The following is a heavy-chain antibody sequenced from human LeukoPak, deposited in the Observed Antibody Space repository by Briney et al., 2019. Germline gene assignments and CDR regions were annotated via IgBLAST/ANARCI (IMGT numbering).Heavy chain of an antibody. V-gene: IGHV3-23*01. D-gene: IGHD2-2*01. CDR2: ISGSGGST. J-gene: IGHJ6*03. CDR1: GFTFSSYA. CDR3: GRAGPVTKDHFMDV. Sequence: GGSLRLSCAASGFTFSSYAMSWVRQAPGKGLEWVSAISGSGGSTYYADSVKGRFTISRDNSKNTLYLQMNSLRAEDTAVYYFGRAGPVTKDHFMDVWGKGTTVTVSS.